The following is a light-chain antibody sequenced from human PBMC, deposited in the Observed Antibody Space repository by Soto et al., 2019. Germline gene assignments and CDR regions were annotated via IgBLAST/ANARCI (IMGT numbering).Light chain of an antibody. CDR1: QSVASIH. J-gene: IGKJ1*01. Sequence: EIVLTQSPVTLSLSPGERATLSCRASQSVASIHFAWYQQKPGQAPRLLIHAGSTRATGIPARISGSGSGTEFTLTISSLQSEDFAVYYCQQFRNWPWTFGQGTKVAIK. CDR2: AGS. CDR3: QQFRNWPWT. V-gene: IGKV3D-15*01.